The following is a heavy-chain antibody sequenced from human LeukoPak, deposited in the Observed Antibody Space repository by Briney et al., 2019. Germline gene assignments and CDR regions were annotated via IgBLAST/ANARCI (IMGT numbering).Heavy chain of an antibody. CDR1: GGSITSYY. V-gene: IGHV4-59*01. CDR2: IYYSGST. D-gene: IGHD3-22*01. Sequence: PSETLSLTCTVSGGSITSYYWSWIRQPPGKGLEWIGSIYYSGSTNYNPSLKSRVTISVDTSKNQFSLKLSSVTAADTALYYCARASYSYDINGWVPFDYWGQGTLVTVSS. CDR3: ARASYSYDINGWVPFDY. J-gene: IGHJ4*02.